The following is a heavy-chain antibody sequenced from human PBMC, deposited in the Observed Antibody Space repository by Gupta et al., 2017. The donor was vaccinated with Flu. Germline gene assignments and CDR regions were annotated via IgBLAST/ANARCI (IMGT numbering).Heavy chain of an antibody. CDR3: ARNRGWEQFDY. CDR2: INGEGSQK. D-gene: IGHD5-24*01. J-gene: IGHJ4*02. CDR1: GFTFSDDW. V-gene: IGHV3-7*01. Sequence: EVQLVESGGDLVQPGGSLSLSCVVSGFTFSDDWMDWVRKAPEKGLEWVANINGEGSQKNYVDSVKGRFTISRDNTKNSVYLHLNSLRLEDTAVYFCARNRGWEQFDYWGLGALVTVSS.